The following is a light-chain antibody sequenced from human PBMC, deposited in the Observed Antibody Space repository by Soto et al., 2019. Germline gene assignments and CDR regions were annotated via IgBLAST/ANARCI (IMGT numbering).Light chain of an antibody. CDR2: SAS. J-gene: IGKJ3*01. Sequence: DFQVAQFPSSLSASVGDRITITCRASQAIGNYLAWYQQKPGKVPKLLIYSASTLQSGVPSRFSGSRSGTDFTLTVSSLQPEDLATYYCQKYNGVPLSFGPGTKVEIK. CDR1: QAIGNY. V-gene: IGKV1-27*01. CDR3: QKYNGVPLS.